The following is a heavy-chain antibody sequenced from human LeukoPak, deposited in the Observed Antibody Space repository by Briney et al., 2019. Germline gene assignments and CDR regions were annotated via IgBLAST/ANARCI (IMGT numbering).Heavy chain of an antibody. CDR3: AKDRNFDY. J-gene: IGHJ4*02. Sequence: GGSLRLSCAASGFTFSNYAMHWVRQAPGKGLEWVAVVSYDGSNKYYADSVKGRFTISRDNSKNTLYLQMNSLRAEDTAVYYCAKDRNFDYWGQGTLVTVSS. CDR2: VSYDGSNK. CDR1: GFTFSNYA. V-gene: IGHV3-30-3*01.